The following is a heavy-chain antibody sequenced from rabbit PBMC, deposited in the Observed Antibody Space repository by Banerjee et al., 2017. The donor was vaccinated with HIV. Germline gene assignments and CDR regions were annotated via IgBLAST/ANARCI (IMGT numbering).Heavy chain of an antibody. V-gene: IGHV1S40*01. CDR3: ARDYLPTNGWGEFNL. CDR1: GFTISSSYY. D-gene: IGHD4-1*01. J-gene: IGHJ4*01. Sequence: QSLEESGGDLVKPGASLTLACTASGFTISSSYYMCWVRQAPGKGLEWIGYIDPVFGYTYYASWVNGRFTISSDNAQNTVDLQMNSLTAADTATYFCARDYLPTNGWGEFNLWGPGTLV. CDR2: IDPVFGYT.